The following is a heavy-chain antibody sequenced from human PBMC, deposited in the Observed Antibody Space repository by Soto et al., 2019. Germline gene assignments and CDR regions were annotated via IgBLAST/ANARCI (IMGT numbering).Heavy chain of an antibody. CDR1: GFSLSNARMG. D-gene: IGHD4-17*01. CDR2: IFSNDEK. V-gene: IGHV2-26*01. J-gene: IGHJ4*02. CDR3: ARIRYGGPRYFDY. Sequence: QVTLKESGPVLVKPTETLTLTCTVSGFSLSNARMGVSWIRQPPGKALEWLAHIFSNDEKSYSTSLNSRLTISKDTSKSQVVLTMTNMDPVDTATYYCARIRYGGPRYFDYWGQGTLVTVSS.